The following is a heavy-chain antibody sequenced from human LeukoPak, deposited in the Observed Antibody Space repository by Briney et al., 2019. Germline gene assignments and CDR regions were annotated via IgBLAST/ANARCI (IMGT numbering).Heavy chain of an antibody. D-gene: IGHD2-2*01. CDR1: GYTFTGYY. Sequence: ASVKVSCKASGYTFTGYYMHWVRQAPGQGLEWMGRINPNSGGTNYAQKFQGRVTRTRDTSISTAYMELSRLRSDDTAVYYCAGTLGCSSTSCYLGIAASAVKNWFDPWGQGTLVTVSS. V-gene: IGHV1-2*06. J-gene: IGHJ5*02. CDR2: INPNSGGT. CDR3: AGTLGCSSTSCYLGIAASAVKNWFDP.